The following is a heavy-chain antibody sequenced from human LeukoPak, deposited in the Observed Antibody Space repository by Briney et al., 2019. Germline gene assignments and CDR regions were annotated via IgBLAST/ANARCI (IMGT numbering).Heavy chain of an antibody. V-gene: IGHV4-61*02. D-gene: IGHD3-22*01. CDR1: GGSISSGSYY. CDR3: ARETYYYDSSGYIDY. Sequence: SETLSLTCTVSGGSISSGSYYWSWIPQPAGKGLEWIGRIYTSGRTNYNPSLTSRVTISVDTSKIHFSLKLSSVNAADTAVYYCARETYYYDSSGYIDYWGQGTLVTVSS. CDR2: IYTSGRT. J-gene: IGHJ4*02.